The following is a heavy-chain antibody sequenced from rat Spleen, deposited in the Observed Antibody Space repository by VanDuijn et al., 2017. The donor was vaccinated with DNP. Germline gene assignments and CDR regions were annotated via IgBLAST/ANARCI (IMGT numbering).Heavy chain of an antibody. D-gene: IGHD3-4*01. J-gene: IGHJ2*01. CDR3: ARSEPHY. Sequence: EVQLQESGPGLVKPSQSLSLTCSVTGYSITSNYWGWIRKFPGNKMEYIGHISYSGSTNYNPSLRRRISITRDTSKNRFFLQLNSVTTEDTATYYCARSEPHYWGQGVMVTVSS. V-gene: IGHV3-1*01. CDR2: ISYSGST. CDR1: GYSITSNY.